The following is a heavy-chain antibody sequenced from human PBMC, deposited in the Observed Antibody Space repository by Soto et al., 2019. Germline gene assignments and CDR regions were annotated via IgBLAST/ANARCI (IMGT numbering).Heavy chain of an antibody. V-gene: IGHV3-11*06. CDR2: ISSSSSYT. CDR1: GFTFSDYY. CDR3: ARDNYDFWSGYYTRADYYYYGMDV. J-gene: IGHJ6*02. D-gene: IGHD3-3*01. Sequence: GGSLRLSCAASGFTFSDYYMSWIRQAPGKGLEWVSYISSSSSYTNYADSVKGRFTISRDNAKNSLNLQMNSLRAEDTAVYYCARDNYDFWSGYYTRADYYYYGMDVWGQGTTVTVSS.